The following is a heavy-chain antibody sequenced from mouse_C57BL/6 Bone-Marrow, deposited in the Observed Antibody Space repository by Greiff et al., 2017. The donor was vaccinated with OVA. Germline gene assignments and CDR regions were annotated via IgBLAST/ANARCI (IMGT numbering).Heavy chain of an antibody. D-gene: IGHD2-3*01. CDR3: ARSDGPWFAY. V-gene: IGHV1-54*01. J-gene: IGHJ3*01. CDR1: GYAFTNYL. CDR2: INPGSGGT. Sequence: VQLQQSGAELVRPGTSVKLSCKASGYAFTNYLIEWVKQRPGQGLEWIGVINPGSGGTNYNEKFKGKATLTADKSSSTAYMQLSSLTSEDSAVYFCARSDGPWFAYWGQGTLVTVSA.